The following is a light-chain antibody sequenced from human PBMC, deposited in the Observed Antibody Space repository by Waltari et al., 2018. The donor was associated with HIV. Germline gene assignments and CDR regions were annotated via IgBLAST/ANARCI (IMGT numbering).Light chain of an antibody. CDR1: TSNIGSGND. Sequence: QSVLTQPPSVSGAPGQRVSIYCTGSTSNIGSGNDVHWYQHLPGAAPKLLVFGNNNRPSGVPDRFSVSKSGSSASLVITGLQAEDEADYYCQSYDNRLRGVFGGGTKVSVL. V-gene: IGLV1-40*01. CDR2: GNN. J-gene: IGLJ3*02. CDR3: QSYDNRLRGV.